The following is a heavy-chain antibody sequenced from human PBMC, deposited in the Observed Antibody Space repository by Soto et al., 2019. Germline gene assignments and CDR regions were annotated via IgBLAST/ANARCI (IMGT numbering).Heavy chain of an antibody. J-gene: IGHJ4*02. D-gene: IGHD6-19*01. CDR1: GFTFSSYS. CDR2: ISSSSSYI. V-gene: IGHV3-21*01. Sequence: GGSLRLSCAASGFTFSSYSMNWVRQAPGKGLEWVSSISSSSSYIYYADSVKGRFTISRDNAKNSLYLQMNSLRAEDTAVYYCARSAFGAVAGNLDYWGQGTLVTVSS. CDR3: ARSAFGAVAGNLDY.